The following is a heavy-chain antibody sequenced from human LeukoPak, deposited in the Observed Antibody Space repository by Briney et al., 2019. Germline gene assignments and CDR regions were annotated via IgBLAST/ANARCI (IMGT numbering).Heavy chain of an antibody. Sequence: GASVKVSCKASGYTFTSYDINWVRQATGQGLEWMGWMNPSSGNTGYAQKFQGRVTMTRNTSISTAYMELSSLRSEDTAVYYCARLSVSYYDFWSGYYYYYYYYMDVWGKGTTVTVSS. D-gene: IGHD3-3*01. CDR3: ARLSVSYYDFWSGYYYYYYYYMDV. V-gene: IGHV1-8*01. CDR2: MNPSSGNT. J-gene: IGHJ6*03. CDR1: GYTFTSYD.